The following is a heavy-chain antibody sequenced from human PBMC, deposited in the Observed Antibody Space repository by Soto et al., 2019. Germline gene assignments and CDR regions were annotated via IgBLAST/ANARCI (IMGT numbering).Heavy chain of an antibody. CDR1: GSTFTSYG. D-gene: IGHD5-12*01. Sequence: SCKASGSTFTSYGISWVRQPAGKGLEWIGRIFSSGSTSFNPSLESRVAMSVDTSKNHFSLNLSSVTAADMAVYYCAREGSYSAYNFAHGIQLWSFDFWGQGALVTVSS. CDR3: AREGSYSAYNFAHGIQLWSFDF. J-gene: IGHJ4*02. CDR2: IFSSGST. V-gene: IGHV4-4*07.